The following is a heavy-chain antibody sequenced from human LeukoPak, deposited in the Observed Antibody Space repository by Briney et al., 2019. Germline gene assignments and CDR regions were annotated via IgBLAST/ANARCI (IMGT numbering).Heavy chain of an antibody. CDR2: ISSGGAYT. J-gene: IGHJ6*03. D-gene: IGHD1-1*01. V-gene: IGHV3-21*01. Sequence: GGSLRLTCTGSGFIFNSYGLFWVRQAPGKGLEWVSAISSGGAYTYYADSVKGRFTISRDNALNSVSLQMNGLRAEDTAIYYCARDPQLPDYYSYMDVWGKGTTVTVSS. CDR1: GFIFNSYG. CDR3: ARDPQLPDYYSYMDV.